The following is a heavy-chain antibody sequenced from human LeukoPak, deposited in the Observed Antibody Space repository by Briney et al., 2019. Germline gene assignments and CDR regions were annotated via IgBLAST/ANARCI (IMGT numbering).Heavy chain of an antibody. CDR1: GGSISSYY. CDR2: IYYSGST. V-gene: IGHV4-59*01. Sequence: PSETLSLTCTVSGGSISSYYWSWIRQPPGKGLEWIGYIYYSGSTNYNPSLKSRVTISVDTSKNQFSLKLSSVTAADTAVYYCAREPYYYDSSGYPRAFDIWGQGTMVTVSS. J-gene: IGHJ3*02. CDR3: AREPYYYDSSGYPRAFDI. D-gene: IGHD3-22*01.